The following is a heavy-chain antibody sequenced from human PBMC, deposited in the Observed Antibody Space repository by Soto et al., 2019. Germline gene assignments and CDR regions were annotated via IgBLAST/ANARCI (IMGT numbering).Heavy chain of an antibody. V-gene: IGHV3-23*01. Sequence: PGGSLRLSCAASGFTFSSYAMSWVRQAPGKGLEWVSAISGSGGSTYYADSVKGRFTISRDNSKNTLYLQMNSLRAEDTAVYYCAAYYLNSGSYERYFQHWGQGTLVTVSS. CDR3: AAYYLNSGSYERYFQH. CDR1: GFTFSSYA. D-gene: IGHD1-26*01. J-gene: IGHJ1*01. CDR2: ISGSGGST.